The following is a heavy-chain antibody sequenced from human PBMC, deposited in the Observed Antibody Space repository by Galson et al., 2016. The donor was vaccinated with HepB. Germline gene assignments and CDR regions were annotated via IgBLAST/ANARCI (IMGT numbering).Heavy chain of an antibody. V-gene: IGHV3-30*18. J-gene: IGHJ4*02. Sequence: SLRLSCAASGFTFSSYGMHWVRQAPGKGLEWVALISYDGNNKYYADSVKGRFTISRDKSKNTLYLQMNSLRTEDTAVYYCAKDLYPYGDYDTFDYWGQGTLVTVSP. CDR3: AKDLYPYGDYDTFDY. CDR1: GFTFSSYG. CDR2: ISYDGNNK. D-gene: IGHD4-17*01.